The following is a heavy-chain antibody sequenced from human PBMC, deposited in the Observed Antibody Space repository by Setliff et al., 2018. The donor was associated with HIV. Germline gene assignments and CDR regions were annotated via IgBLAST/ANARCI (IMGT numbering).Heavy chain of an antibody. J-gene: IGHJ6*03. CDR2: FYYNGDS. D-gene: IGHD3-10*01. V-gene: IGHV4-39*01. Sequence: PSETLSLTCTVSGDSVNDRSYFWGWIRQPPGKGLEWIGTFYYNGDSRYNPSLKSRVTISVDTSKNQFSLKLSSVTAADTAVYYCARGPSINTIRARGYYMDVWAKGTTVTVSS. CDR1: GDSVNDRSYF. CDR3: ARGPSINTIRARGYYMDV.